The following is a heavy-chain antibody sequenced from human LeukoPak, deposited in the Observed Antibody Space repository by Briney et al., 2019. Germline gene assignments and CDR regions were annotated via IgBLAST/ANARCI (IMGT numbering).Heavy chain of an antibody. CDR2: ISYDGSNK. D-gene: IGHD1-26*01. J-gene: IGHJ4*02. V-gene: IGHV3-30-3*01. Sequence: GGSLRPSCAASGFTFSSYAMHWVRQTPGKGLEWVAVISYDGSNKYYADSVKGRFTISRDNSKNTLYLQMNSLRAEDTAVYYCARDPGRTGSYWNFDYWGQGTLVTVSS. CDR3: ARDPGRTGSYWNFDY. CDR1: GFTFSSYA.